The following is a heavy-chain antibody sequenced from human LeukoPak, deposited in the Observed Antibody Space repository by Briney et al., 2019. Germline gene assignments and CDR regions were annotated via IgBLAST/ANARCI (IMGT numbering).Heavy chain of an antibody. CDR1: GGSINNHY. Sequence: PSETLSLTCAVSGGSINNHYWIWIRQPPGKGLEWIGHISYSGSTNYNPSLKSRVTMSVDTSKNQFSLKVTSVTAADTAVYYCARGHNGVVGWFAPWGRGTLVTVSS. D-gene: IGHD2-8*01. J-gene: IGHJ5*02. CDR2: ISYSGST. CDR3: ARGHNGVVGWFAP. V-gene: IGHV4-59*11.